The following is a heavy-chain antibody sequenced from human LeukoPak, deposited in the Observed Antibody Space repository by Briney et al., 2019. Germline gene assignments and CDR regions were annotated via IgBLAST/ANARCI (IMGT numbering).Heavy chain of an antibody. J-gene: IGHJ4*02. CDR2: IYYSGST. CDR3: ARQSNYGDYFFDY. V-gene: IGHV4-59*08. D-gene: IGHD4-17*01. Sequence: NPSETLSLTCTVSGGSISSYYWSWIRQPPGKGLEWIGYIYYSGSTNYNPSLKSRLTISVDTSKNQFSLKLSSVTAADTAVYYCARQSNYGDYFFDYWGQGTLVTVSS. CDR1: GGSISSYY.